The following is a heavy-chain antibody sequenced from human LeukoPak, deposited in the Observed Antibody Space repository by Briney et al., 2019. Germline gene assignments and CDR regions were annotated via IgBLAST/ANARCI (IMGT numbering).Heavy chain of an antibody. Sequence: GGSLRLSCAASRFTFSAYGMNWVRQAPGKGLEWVSGFSSSGGATYYAHSVRGRFSISRDNSKNTLYLQMNSLRAEDTAVYYCAKDKGRPLESWELPDYWGQGTLVTVSS. V-gene: IGHV3-23*01. CDR2: FSSSGGAT. CDR3: AKDKGRPLESWELPDY. D-gene: IGHD1-26*01. J-gene: IGHJ4*02. CDR1: RFTFSAYG.